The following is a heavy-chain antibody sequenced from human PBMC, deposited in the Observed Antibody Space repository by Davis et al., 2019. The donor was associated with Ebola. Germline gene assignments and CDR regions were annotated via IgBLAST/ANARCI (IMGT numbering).Heavy chain of an antibody. D-gene: IGHD3-3*01. CDR1: GGTFSSYA. CDR2: IIPILGIA. CDR3: ARVRRAHGDYGMDV. Sequence: SVKVSCKASGGTFSSYAISWVRQAPGQGLEWMGRIIPILGIANYAQKFQGRVTITADKSTSTAYMELSSLRSEDTAVYYCARVRRAHGDYGMDVWGQGTTVTVSS. V-gene: IGHV1-69*04. J-gene: IGHJ6*02.